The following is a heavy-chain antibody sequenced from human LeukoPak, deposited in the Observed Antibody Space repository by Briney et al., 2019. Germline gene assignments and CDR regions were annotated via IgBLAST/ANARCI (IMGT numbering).Heavy chain of an antibody. CDR3: ANVAKGRYFFYYMDV. V-gene: IGHV1-18*01. J-gene: IGHJ6*03. CDR1: GYSLNTYG. CDR2: ISSYNRIT. Sequence: ASVKVSCKASGYSLNTYGVSWVRQAPGQGLEWIGWISSYNRITNYAQKFQGRVTVTTDASTDTTYVELRSLRSDDTAVYYCANVAKGRYFFYYMDVWGKGTTVTVSS.